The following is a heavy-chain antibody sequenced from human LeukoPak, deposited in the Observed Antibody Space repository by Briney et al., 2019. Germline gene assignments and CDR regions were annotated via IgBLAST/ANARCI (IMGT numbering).Heavy chain of an antibody. J-gene: IGHJ5*02. CDR2: IYPGDSDT. V-gene: IGHV5-51*01. CDR1: GYSFRSYW. CDR3: AALRGVIIGWFDP. Sequence: GESLKISCKVSGYSFRSYWIGWVRQMPGKGLEWMGIIYPGDSDTRYSPSFEGQVTISADKSISTAYLECSSLKASDTAMYYCAALRGVIIGWFDPWGQGTLVTVSS. D-gene: IGHD3-10*01.